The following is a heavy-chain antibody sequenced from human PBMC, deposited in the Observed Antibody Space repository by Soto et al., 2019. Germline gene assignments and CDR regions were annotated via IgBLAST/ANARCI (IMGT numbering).Heavy chain of an antibody. CDR1: GGSISSGGYY. CDR3: ARGGGTYYYDP. V-gene: IGHV4-31*03. Sequence: SETLSLTCTVSGGSISSGGYYWSWIRQRPGKGLEWIGYIYYSGSTYYNPSLKSRVTISVDTSKNQFSLKLSSVTAADTAVYYCARGGGTYYYDPWGQGTLVTVSS. J-gene: IGHJ5*02. CDR2: IYYSGST. D-gene: IGHD3-10*01.